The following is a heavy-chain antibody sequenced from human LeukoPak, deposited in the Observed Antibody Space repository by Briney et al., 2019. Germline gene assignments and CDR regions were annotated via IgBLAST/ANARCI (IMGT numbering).Heavy chain of an antibody. D-gene: IGHD3-10*01. CDR3: ARVHGPYYGSGSYRTY. CDR2: INHSGST. Sequence: SETLSLTCAVYGGSFSGYYWSWIRQPPGKGLEWIGEINHSGSTNYNPSLKSRVTISVDTSKNQFSLKLSSVTAADTAVYYCARVHGPYYGSGSYRTYWGQGTLVTVSS. CDR1: GGSFSGYY. V-gene: IGHV4-34*01. J-gene: IGHJ4*02.